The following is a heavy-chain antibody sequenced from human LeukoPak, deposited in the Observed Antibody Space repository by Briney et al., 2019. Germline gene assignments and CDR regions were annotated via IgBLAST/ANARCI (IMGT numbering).Heavy chain of an antibody. CDR3: ARTVRWLLSPHYGMDV. CDR2: IYHSGNT. CDR1: GGSISSYY. V-gene: IGHV4-59*01. J-gene: IGHJ6*02. D-gene: IGHD4-23*01. Sequence: SETLSLTCNVSGGSISSYYWSWIRQPPGKGLEWIGYIYHSGNTNYNPSLKSRVTISLDTSNNQFSLNLSSVTAADTAVYYCARTVRWLLSPHYGMDVWGQGTTVTVSS.